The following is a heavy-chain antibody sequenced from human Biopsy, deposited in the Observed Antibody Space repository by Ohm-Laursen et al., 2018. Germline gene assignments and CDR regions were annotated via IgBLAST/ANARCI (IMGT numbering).Heavy chain of an antibody. CDR3: ARSFGVVINFEHNWFDP. CDR1: GATFSNYA. J-gene: IGHJ5*02. D-gene: IGHD3-3*01. Sequence: SVKVSCKASGATFSNYAINWLRQAPGQGLEWMGGINPMFGTAKYAQRFQGRVTITADKSTSTADMELSSLRSDDTAVYYCARSFGVVINFEHNWFDPWGQGTLVTVSP. V-gene: IGHV1-69*06. CDR2: INPMFGTA.